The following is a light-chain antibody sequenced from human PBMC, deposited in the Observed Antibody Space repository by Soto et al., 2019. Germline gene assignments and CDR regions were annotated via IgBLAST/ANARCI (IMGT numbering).Light chain of an antibody. Sequence: EIVLTQSPGTLSLSPGERATLSCRATQSVNSNYLAWYQQKLGQAPRLLIYGASSRPTGIPDRFSGSGSGTYFTLTISRLGHEDFAVYYCHQYGCSPLTFGGGTKVEI. CDR1: QSVNSNY. V-gene: IGKV3-20*01. J-gene: IGKJ4*01. CDR3: HQYGCSPLT. CDR2: GAS.